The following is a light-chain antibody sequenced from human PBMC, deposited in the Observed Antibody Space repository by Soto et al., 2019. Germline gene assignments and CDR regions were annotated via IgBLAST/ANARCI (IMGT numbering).Light chain of an antibody. Sequence: QSALTQPASVSGSPGQSITISCTGTSSDVGGYNYVSWYQQHPGKAPKLLIYDDSNRPSGVSNRFSGSRSGNTASLTISGLQAEDEADYYCRSYTSSRTVVFGGGTKLTVL. J-gene: IGLJ3*02. CDR2: DDS. V-gene: IGLV2-14*01. CDR3: RSYTSSRTVV. CDR1: SSDVGGYNY.